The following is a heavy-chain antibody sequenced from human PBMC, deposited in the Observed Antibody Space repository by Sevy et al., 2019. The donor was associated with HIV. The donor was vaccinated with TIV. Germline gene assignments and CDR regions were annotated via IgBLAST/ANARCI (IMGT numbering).Heavy chain of an antibody. CDR2: ISYDGSNK. V-gene: IGHV3-30-3*01. Sequence: GGSLRLSCAASGFTFSSYAMHWVRQAPGKGLEWVAVISYDGSNKYYADSVKGRFTMSRDKSKNTLYLQMNSLTAEDTAVYYCAREMRYYYYDYGMVVWGQGTTVTVS. J-gene: IGHJ6*02. CDR3: AREMRYYYYDYGMVV. CDR1: GFTFSSYA.